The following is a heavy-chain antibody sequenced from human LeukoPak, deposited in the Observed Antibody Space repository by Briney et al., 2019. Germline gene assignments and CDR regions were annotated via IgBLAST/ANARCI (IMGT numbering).Heavy chain of an antibody. V-gene: IGHV3-64D*09. CDR3: AKGPTYDSLPYYFDY. D-gene: IGHD3-22*01. Sequence: GGSLRLSCSASGFTFSYYAMHWVRQAPGKGLEFVSGISSNGGSTYYADSLKGRFTVSRDNSNTTLYLQMSSLRAEDTAIYYCAKGPTYDSLPYYFDYWGQGTLVTVSS. CDR2: ISSNGGST. J-gene: IGHJ4*02. CDR1: GFTFSYYA.